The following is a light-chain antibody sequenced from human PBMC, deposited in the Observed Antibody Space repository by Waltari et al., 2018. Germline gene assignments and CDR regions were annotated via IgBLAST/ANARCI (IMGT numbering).Light chain of an antibody. V-gene: IGKV4-1*01. CDR2: WAS. J-gene: IGKJ4*01. CDR3: QQYYGVPLT. Sequence: DIVMTQSPDFLAVSLGERATINCKSSKSVLSSANNKDYLAWYQQKPGHPPKLLIYWASTRESGVPDRFSGSGSGTDFTLTISSLQAEDVAVYYCQQYYGVPLTFGGGTKVEIK. CDR1: KSVLSSANNKDY.